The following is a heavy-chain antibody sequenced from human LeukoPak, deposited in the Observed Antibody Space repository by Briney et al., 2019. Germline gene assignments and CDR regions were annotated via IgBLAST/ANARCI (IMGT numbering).Heavy chain of an antibody. Sequence: SVKVSCKPSGSSFTISDYAIVWVRQAPGQGLEWMGGIIPVFGRPDYAPKFQGRITITTDESTNTAYMQLSSLTSEDTAVCYCARGRGGSIVIVAPYFDSWGQGTLVTVSS. CDR2: IIPVFGRP. J-gene: IGHJ4*02. CDR1: GSSFTISDYA. CDR3: ARGRGGSIVIVAPYFDS. D-gene: IGHD5-12*01. V-gene: IGHV1-69*05.